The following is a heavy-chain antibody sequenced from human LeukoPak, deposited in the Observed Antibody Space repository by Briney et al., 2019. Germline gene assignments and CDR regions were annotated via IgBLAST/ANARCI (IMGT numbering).Heavy chain of an antibody. CDR1: SHSITSGYY. V-gene: IGHV4-38-2*02. D-gene: IGHD6-13*01. J-gene: IGHJ4*02. CDR2: ISHSGST. CDR3: ARESSSQAYFDY. Sequence: PSETLSLTCYISSHSITSGYYWGWIRQPPGKGLEWIGGISHSGSTYYNPSLKSRVTISVDTSKDQFSLRLSSVTAADTAVYYCARESSSQAYFDYWGRGSLVTVSS.